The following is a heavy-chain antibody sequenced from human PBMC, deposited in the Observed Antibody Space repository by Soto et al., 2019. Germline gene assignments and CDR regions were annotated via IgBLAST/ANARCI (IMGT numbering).Heavy chain of an antibody. Sequence: QVQLVQSAAEVKKPGASVKVSCKTSGYTFVSYGISWVRQAPGQGLEWMGWISLYNGNTNFAQRFQGRVTLTTDTSTDIVYMDLGSLKSDDTVVYYCARDQYFFDSSGYYDHWGQGTLITVSS. CDR2: ISLYNGNT. CDR3: ARDQYFFDSSGYYDH. CDR1: GYTFVSYG. V-gene: IGHV1-18*04. D-gene: IGHD3-22*01. J-gene: IGHJ5*02.